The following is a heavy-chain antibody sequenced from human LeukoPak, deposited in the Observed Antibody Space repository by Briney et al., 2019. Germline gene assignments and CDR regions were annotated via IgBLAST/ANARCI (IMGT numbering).Heavy chain of an antibody. CDR2: IWYGGSNK. CDR3: ATGPERYCSSTSCYEYFQH. J-gene: IGHJ1*01. CDR1: GFTFSSYG. Sequence: GGSLRLSCAASGFTFSSYGMHWVRQAPGKGLEWVAVIWYGGSNKYYADSVKGRFTISRDNSKNTLYLQMNSLRAEDTAVYYCATGPERYCSSTSCYEYFQHWGQGTLVTVSS. D-gene: IGHD2-2*01. V-gene: IGHV3-33*08.